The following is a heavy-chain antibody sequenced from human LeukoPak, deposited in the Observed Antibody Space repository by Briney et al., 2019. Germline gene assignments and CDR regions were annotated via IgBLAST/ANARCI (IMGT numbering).Heavy chain of an antibody. V-gene: IGHV3-66*01. J-gene: IGHJ1*01. CDR2: IYSGGST. CDR1: GFTVGNNY. D-gene: IGHD2-2*02. Sequence: GGSLRLSCAASGFTVGNNYMTWVRQAPGKGLEWVSVIYSGGSTYYADSVKGRFTISRDNAKNSLYLQMNSLRAEDTAVYYCARDSSYCSSTSCYTQYFQHWGQGTLVTVSS. CDR3: ARDSSYCSSTSCYTQYFQH.